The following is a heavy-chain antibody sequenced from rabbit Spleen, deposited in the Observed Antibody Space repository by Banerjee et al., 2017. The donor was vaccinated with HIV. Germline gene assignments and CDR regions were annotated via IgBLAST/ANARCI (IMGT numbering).Heavy chain of an antibody. D-gene: IGHD7-1*01. CDR1: GVSFSSNYY. CDR2: IDTGYSGFT. CDR3: ARDTGTSFSSYGMDL. Sequence: QSLEESGGDLVKPGASLTLTCSASGVSFSSNYYMCWVRQAPGKGLEWIACIDTGYSGFTYSATWAKGRFTCSKTSSTTVTLQATSLTVADTATYFCARDTGTSFSSYGMDLWGQGTLVTVS. V-gene: IGHV1S40*01. J-gene: IGHJ6*01.